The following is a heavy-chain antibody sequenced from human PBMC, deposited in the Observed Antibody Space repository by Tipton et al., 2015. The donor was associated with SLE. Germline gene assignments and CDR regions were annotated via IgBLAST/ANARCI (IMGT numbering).Heavy chain of an antibody. J-gene: IGHJ3*02. D-gene: IGHD6-13*01. V-gene: IGHV4-31*02. Sequence: TLSLTCTVSGGSISSGGYFWSWIRQHPGKGLEWIGYIYYSGSTYYNPSLKSRVTISVDTSKNQFSLRLSSVTAADTAVYYCATDGAAAGFDAFDIWGQGTIVAVSS. CDR2: IYYSGST. CDR3: ATDGAAAGFDAFDI. CDR1: GGSISSGGYF.